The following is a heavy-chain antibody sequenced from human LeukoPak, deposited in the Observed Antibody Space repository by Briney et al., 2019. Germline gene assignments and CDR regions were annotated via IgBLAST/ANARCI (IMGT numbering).Heavy chain of an antibody. D-gene: IGHD6-13*01. CDR1: GFTFSTYA. Sequence: GGSLRRSCAASGFTFSTYAMSWVRQAPGKGLVWVSAISGSGDNTYYADSVKGRFTISRDNSKNNVYLQMNSLRAEDTAVYYCSRDGGNSWDYWGQGTLVTVSS. J-gene: IGHJ4*02. CDR3: SRDGGNSWDY. V-gene: IGHV3-23*01. CDR2: ISGSGDNT.